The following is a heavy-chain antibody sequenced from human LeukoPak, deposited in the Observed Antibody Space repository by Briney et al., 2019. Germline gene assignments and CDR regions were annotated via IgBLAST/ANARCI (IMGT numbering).Heavy chain of an antibody. J-gene: IGHJ4*02. CDR3: ARAEYYDFWSGYRTLPYYSDY. V-gene: IGHV4-59*01. CDR1: GGSISSYY. CDR2: IYYSGST. D-gene: IGHD3-3*01. Sequence: SETLSLTCTVSGGSISSYYWSWIRQPPGKGLEWIGYIYYSGSTNYNPSLKSRVTISVDTSKNQFSLKLSSVTAADTAVYYCARAEYYDFWSGYRTLPYYSDYWGQGTLVTVSS.